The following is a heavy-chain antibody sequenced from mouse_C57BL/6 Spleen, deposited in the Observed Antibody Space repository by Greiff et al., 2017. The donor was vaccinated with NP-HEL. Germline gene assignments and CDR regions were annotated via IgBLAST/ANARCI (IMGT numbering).Heavy chain of an antibody. CDR1: GYTFTDYN. CDR2: INPNNGGT. J-gene: IGHJ1*03. CDR3: AVRPYYYGSRDWYFDV. D-gene: IGHD1-1*01. Sequence: VQLQQSGPELVKPGASVKIPCKASGYTFTDYNMDWVKQSHGKSLEWIGDINPNNGGTIYNQKFKGKATLTVDKSSSTAYMELRSLTSEDTAVYYCAVRPYYYGSRDWYFDVWGTGTTVTVSS. V-gene: IGHV1-18*01.